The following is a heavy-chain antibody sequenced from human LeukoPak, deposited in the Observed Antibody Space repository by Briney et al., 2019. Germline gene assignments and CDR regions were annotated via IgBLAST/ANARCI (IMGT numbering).Heavy chain of an antibody. Sequence: GGSLRLSCAASGFTFSPNGMTWVRQAPGKGLEWVSSISDSDNTYYADSVKGRFTISRDNSKNTLYLQMHSLRAEDTAVYYCARDGAAWSRDYWGQGTLVTVSS. CDR1: GFTFSPNG. J-gene: IGHJ4*02. CDR3: ARDGAAWSRDY. V-gene: IGHV3-23*01. D-gene: IGHD4/OR15-4a*01. CDR2: ISDSDNT.